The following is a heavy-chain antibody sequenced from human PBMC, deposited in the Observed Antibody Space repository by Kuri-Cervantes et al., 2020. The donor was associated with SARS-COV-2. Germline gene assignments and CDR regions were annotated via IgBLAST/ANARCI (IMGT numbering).Heavy chain of an antibody. CDR2: ISSSSSYI. V-gene: IGHV3-21*01. D-gene: IGHD3-10*01. CDR1: GFMFSRYW. CDR3: ARDRPSNYYGSGSSLDALDI. J-gene: IGHJ3*02. Sequence: GGSLRLSCAAPGFMFSRYWMSWVRQAPGKGLEWVSSISSSSSYIYYADSVKGRFTISRDNAKNSLYLQMNSLRAEDTAVYYCARDRPSNYYGSGSSLDALDIWGQGTMVTVSS.